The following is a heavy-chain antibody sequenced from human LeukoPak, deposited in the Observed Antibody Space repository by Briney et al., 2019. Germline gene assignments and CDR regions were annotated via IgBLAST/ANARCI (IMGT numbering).Heavy chain of an antibody. J-gene: IGHJ4*02. Sequence: PSETLSLTCAVSGGSISSSNWRSWVRQPPGKGLEWIGEIYHSGSTNYNPSLKSRVTISVDKSKNQFSLKLSSVTAADTAVYYCASWVDYYDSSGYYYWDQGTLVTVSS. D-gene: IGHD3-22*01. CDR3: ASWVDYYDSSGYYY. CDR2: IYHSGST. V-gene: IGHV4-4*02. CDR1: GGSISSSNW.